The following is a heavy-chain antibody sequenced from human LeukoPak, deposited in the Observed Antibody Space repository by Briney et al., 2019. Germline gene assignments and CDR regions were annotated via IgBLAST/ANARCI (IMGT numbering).Heavy chain of an antibody. CDR1: GYTFTSYD. CDR2: MNPNSGNT. Sequence: WASVKVSCKASGYTFTSYDINWVRQATGQGLEWMGWMNPNSGNTGYAQKFQGRVTMTRDTATSTVYMELSSLRSEDTAVYYCARGFTVYRLSLDYWGQGTQVTVSS. CDR3: ARGFTVYRLSLDY. V-gene: IGHV1-8*02. D-gene: IGHD3-16*02. J-gene: IGHJ4*02.